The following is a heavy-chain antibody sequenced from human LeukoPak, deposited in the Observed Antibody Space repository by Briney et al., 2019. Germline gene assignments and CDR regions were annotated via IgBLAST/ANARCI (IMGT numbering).Heavy chain of an antibody. D-gene: IGHD5-12*01. J-gene: IGHJ4*02. CDR1: GYTFSAYN. CDR3: ARDGKGGYPFDF. V-gene: IGHV1-2*02. CDR2: INPNSGGT. Sequence: ASVKVSCKASGYTFSAYNMHWVRRAPGQGLEWMGWINPNSGGTNCAQKFQGRVTMTRDTSISTAFMELSSLRSDDTAVYYCARDGKGGYPFDFWGQGTLVTVSS.